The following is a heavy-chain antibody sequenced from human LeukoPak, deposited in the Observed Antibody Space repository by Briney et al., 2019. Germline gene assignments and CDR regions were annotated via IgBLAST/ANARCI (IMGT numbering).Heavy chain of an antibody. V-gene: IGHV3-23*01. CDR1: GFPFSSYA. J-gene: IGHJ4*02. D-gene: IGHD3-16*01. CDR3: AKDQRLLWSPHED. CDR2: ISGNGVST. Sequence: QSGGSLRLSCAASGFPFSSYAMSWVRQAPGKGLEWVSAISGNGVSTYYADSVKGRFTFSRDNSKNTLYLQMNSLRAEDTAVYYCAKDQRLLWSPHEDWGQGTLVTVSS.